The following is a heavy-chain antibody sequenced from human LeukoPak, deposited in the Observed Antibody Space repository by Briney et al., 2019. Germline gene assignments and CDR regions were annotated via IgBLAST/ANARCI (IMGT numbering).Heavy chain of an antibody. CDR3: ARGYEVTIFGVLIR. CDR1: GFTFSSYG. CDR2: ISYDGSNK. V-gene: IGHV3-30*19. D-gene: IGHD3-3*01. Sequence: GGSLRLSCAASGFTFSSYGMHWVRQASGKGLEWVAVISYDGSNKYYADSVKGRFTISRDNSKNTLYLQMNSLRPEDTAVYYCARGYEVTIFGVLIRWGQGTLVTVSS. J-gene: IGHJ4*02.